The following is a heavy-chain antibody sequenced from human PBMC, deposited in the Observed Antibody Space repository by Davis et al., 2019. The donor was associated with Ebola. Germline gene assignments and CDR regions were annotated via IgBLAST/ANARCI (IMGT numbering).Heavy chain of an antibody. V-gene: IGHV4-4*02. CDR1: GGSISSSNW. J-gene: IGHJ4*02. D-gene: IGHD6-6*01. Sequence: GSLRLSCAVSGGSISSSNWWSWVRQPPGKGLEWIGEIYHSGSTNYNPSLKSRVTISVDKSKNQFSLKLSSVTAADTAVYYCAIRSIAARPVDYWGQGTLVTVSS. CDR2: IYHSGST. CDR3: AIRSIAARPVDY.